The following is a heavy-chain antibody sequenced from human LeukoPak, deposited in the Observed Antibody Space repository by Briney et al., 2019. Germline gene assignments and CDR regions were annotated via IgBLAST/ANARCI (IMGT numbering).Heavy chain of an antibody. CDR3: AREDLATTGAFDI. D-gene: IGHD1-26*01. Sequence: GGSLRLSCAASGFTFSNYGMHWVRQAPGKGLEWVAFIRYDGSNKYYADSVKGRFTISRDNSKNTLYLQMNSLRAEDTAVYYCAREDLATTGAFDIWGQGTMVTVSS. J-gene: IGHJ3*02. CDR1: GFTFSNYG. V-gene: IGHV3-30*02. CDR2: IRYDGSNK.